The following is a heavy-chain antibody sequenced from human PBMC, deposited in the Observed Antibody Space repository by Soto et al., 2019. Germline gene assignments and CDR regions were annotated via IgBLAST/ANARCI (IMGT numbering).Heavy chain of an antibody. J-gene: IGHJ4*02. Sequence: EVQLVESGGGLVQPGGSLRLSCAASGFTFSSYWMHWVLQAPGKGLVWVSRINSDGSSTSYADSVKGRFTISRDNAKNTRYLQMNSLRAEDKAVYSCAVAVAGPTAIGYWGQGTLVTVSS. CDR1: GFTFSSYW. CDR2: INSDGSST. D-gene: IGHD6-19*01. CDR3: AVAVAGPTAIGY. V-gene: IGHV3-74*01.